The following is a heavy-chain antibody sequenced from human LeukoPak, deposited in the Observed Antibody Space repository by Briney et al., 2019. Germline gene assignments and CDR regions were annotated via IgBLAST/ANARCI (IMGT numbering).Heavy chain of an antibody. Sequence: SVKVSCKASGGTFSSYAISWVRQAPGQGLEWMGGIIPIFGTANYAQKFQGRVTITADESTSTAYMELSSLRAEDTAVYYCAKGAEEGVVITHVYYYYMDVWGKGTAVTISS. CDR2: IIPIFGTA. V-gene: IGHV1-69*01. J-gene: IGHJ6*03. CDR3: AKGAEEGVVITHVYYYYMDV. CDR1: GGTFSSYA. D-gene: IGHD3-3*01.